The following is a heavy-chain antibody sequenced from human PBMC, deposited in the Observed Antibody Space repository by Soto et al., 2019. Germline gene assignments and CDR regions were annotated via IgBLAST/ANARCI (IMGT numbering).Heavy chain of an antibody. CDR2: IIPIFGTA. Sequence: ASVKVSCKASGGTFSSYAISWVRQVPGQGLEWMGGIIPIFGTANYAQKFQGRVTITADKSTSTAYMELSSLRSEDTAVYYCARDPTYGSGMGYYGMDVWGQGTTVTVSS. J-gene: IGHJ6*02. V-gene: IGHV1-69*06. CDR1: GGTFSSYA. CDR3: ARDPTYGSGMGYYGMDV. D-gene: IGHD3-10*01.